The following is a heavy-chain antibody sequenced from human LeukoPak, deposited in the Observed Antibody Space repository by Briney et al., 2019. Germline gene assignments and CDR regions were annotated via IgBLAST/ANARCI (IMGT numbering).Heavy chain of an antibody. CDR2: INPDNGGT. J-gene: IGHJ4*02. CDR1: GYTFTGYY. Sequence: GASVKVSCKASGYTFTGYYMHWVRQAPGQGLEWMGWINPDNGGTNYAQKFQGRVTMTRDMSISTAYMELSRLRSDGTAVYYCARDPSNSGYDYLYYFDYWGQGTLVTVSS. D-gene: IGHD5-12*01. CDR3: ARDPSNSGYDYLYYFDY. V-gene: IGHV1-2*02.